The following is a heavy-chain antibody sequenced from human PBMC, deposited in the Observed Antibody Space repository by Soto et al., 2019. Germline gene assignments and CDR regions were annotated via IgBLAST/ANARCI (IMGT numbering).Heavy chain of an antibody. V-gene: IGHV3-30*01. CDR1: GFTFKSYA. J-gene: IGHJ6*02. D-gene: IGHD2-2*01. Sequence: LRLSCGDSGFTFKSYAMHCVRHAPGKGLEWVAVISYDGSNKYYADSVKGRFTISRDNSKNTLYLQMNSVRAEDTAVYYCARIVVPAAIADVRYGMDVWGQGTTVTVSS. CDR2: ISYDGSNK. CDR3: ARIVVPAAIADVRYGMDV.